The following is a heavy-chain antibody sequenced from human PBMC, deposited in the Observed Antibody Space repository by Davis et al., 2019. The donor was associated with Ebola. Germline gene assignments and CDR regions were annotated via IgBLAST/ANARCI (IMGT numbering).Heavy chain of an antibody. D-gene: IGHD6-6*01. CDR2: IYSGGST. CDR1: GFTVSSNY. Sequence: GESLKISCAASGFTVSSNYMTWVRQAPGKGLEWVSVIYSGGSTYYADSVKGRFTISRDSSKNTLYLQMNSLRVEDTAVYYCARRDRGSSLYYYYMDVWGKGTTVTVSS. V-gene: IGHV3-53*01. J-gene: IGHJ6*03. CDR3: ARRDRGSSLYYYYMDV.